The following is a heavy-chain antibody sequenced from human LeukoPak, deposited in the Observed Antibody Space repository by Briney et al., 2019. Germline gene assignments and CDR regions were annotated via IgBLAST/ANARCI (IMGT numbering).Heavy chain of an antibody. D-gene: IGHD5-18*01. CDR1: GYTLTELS. Sequence: AASVKVSCTVSGYTLTELSMHWVRQAPGKGLEWMGGFDPEDGETIYAQKFQGRVTMTEDTSTDTAYMELSSLRSEDTAVYYCATSNGYSYGTSNWGQGTLVTVSS. CDR2: FDPEDGET. V-gene: IGHV1-24*01. J-gene: IGHJ4*02. CDR3: ATSNGYSYGTSN.